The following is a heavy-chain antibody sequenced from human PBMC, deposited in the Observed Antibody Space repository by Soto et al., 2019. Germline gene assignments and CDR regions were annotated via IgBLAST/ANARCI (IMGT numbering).Heavy chain of an antibody. CDR2: ISFDGNNI. CDR3: ARVGCSSIWCVTHFDN. J-gene: IGHJ4*02. D-gene: IGHD2-2*01. Sequence: HPVGSLRLSCASSGFNFSFYAMHWVRQTPGKGLEWVAVISFDGNNIYYADSVRGRFTISRDSSSSMLYLQMNNLKPEDSAIYYCARVGCSSIWCVTHFDNWGQGTLVTVSS. CDR1: GFNFSFYA. V-gene: IGHV3-30-3*01.